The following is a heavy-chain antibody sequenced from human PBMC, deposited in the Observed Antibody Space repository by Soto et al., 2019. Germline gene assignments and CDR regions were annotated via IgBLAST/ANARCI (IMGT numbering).Heavy chain of an antibody. CDR3: AKGVNTYHGSGSYH. D-gene: IGHD3-10*01. CDR2: LSWGSGNI. CDR1: GFTFDDFA. V-gene: IGHV3-9*01. Sequence: SLRLSCVASGFTFDDFAMHWVRQAPGKGLEWVSGLSWGSGNIGYADSVKGRFTISRDNAKNSLFLQMNSLRADDTALYYCAKGVNTYHGSGSYHWGQGTQVTVSS. J-gene: IGHJ4*02.